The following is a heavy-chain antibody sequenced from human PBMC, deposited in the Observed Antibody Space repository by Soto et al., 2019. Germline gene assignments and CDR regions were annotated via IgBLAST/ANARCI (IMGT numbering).Heavy chain of an antibody. CDR3: ANQKSYDFWSGYNRY. Sequence: EVQLLESGGGLVQPGGSLRLSCVASGFTFSSYAMSWVRQAPGEGLEWVSGVSGSGDSTNYADSVKGRFTISRDNSRNTLYLQMSSLRAEDTAVYFCANQKSYDFWSGYNRYWGQGTLVTVSS. V-gene: IGHV3-23*01. CDR2: VSGSGDST. CDR1: GFTFSSYA. J-gene: IGHJ4*02. D-gene: IGHD3-3*01.